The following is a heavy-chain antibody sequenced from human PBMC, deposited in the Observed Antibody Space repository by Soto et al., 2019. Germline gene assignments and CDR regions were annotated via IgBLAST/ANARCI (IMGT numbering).Heavy chain of an antibody. CDR2: IKQDGSEK. CDR3: ARPLGWRDAFYI. D-gene: IGHD6-19*01. Sequence: EVQLVESEGGLVQPGGSLRLSCAASGFTFSNYASGFTFSNYWMGWVRQAPGKGLEWVANIKQDGSEKYYVESVKGRYTITRDNAKNSLYLQMNSLRVEDTAVYFCARPLGWRDAFYIWGQGTMVTVSS. J-gene: IGHJ3*02. CDR1: GFTFSNYW. V-gene: IGHV3-7*01.